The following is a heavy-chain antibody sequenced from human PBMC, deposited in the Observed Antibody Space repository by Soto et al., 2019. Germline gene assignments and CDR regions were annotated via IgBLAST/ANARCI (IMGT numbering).Heavy chain of an antibody. CDR1: GYTFTGYY. CDR2: INPNSGGT. CDR3: ARDDYYGSGSHLYYGMDV. Sequence: VKVSCKASGYTFTGYYMHWVRQAPGQGLEWMGWINPNSGGTNYAQKFQGRVTMTRDTSISTAYMELSRLRSDDTAVYYCARDDYYGSGSHLYYGMDVWGQGTTVTVSS. D-gene: IGHD3-10*01. J-gene: IGHJ6*02. V-gene: IGHV1-2*02.